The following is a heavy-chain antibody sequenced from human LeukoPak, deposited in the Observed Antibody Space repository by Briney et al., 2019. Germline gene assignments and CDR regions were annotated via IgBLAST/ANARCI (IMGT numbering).Heavy chain of an antibody. J-gene: IGHJ4*02. CDR1: GFNLNDYY. V-gene: IGHV3-15*01. D-gene: IGHD4-17*01. CDR3: TTDYAPGY. CDR2: IKSKTDGGTT. Sequence: GGSLRLSCVGSGFNLNDYYMAWIRQAPGKGLEWVGRIKSKTDGGTTDYEAPVKGRFTISRDDSKNTLYLQMNSLKTEDTAVYYCTTDYAPGYWGQGTLVTVSS.